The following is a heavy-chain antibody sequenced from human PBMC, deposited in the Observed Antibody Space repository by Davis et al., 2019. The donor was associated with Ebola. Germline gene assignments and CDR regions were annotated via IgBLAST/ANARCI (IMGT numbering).Heavy chain of an antibody. CDR2: IKSKTDGGTT. D-gene: IGHD2-15*01. CDR3: TGTRMVVAAVDAFDI. J-gene: IGHJ3*02. CDR1: GFTFSNAW. V-gene: IGHV3-15*01. Sequence: PGGSLRLSCAASGFTFSNAWMSWVRQAPGKGLEWVGRIKSKTDGGTTDYAAPVKGRFTISRDDSKNTLYLQMNSLKTEDTAVYYCTGTRMVVAAVDAFDIWGQGTMVTVSS.